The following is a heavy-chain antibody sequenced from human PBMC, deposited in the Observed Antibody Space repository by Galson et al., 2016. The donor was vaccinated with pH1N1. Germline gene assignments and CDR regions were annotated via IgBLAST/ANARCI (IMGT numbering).Heavy chain of an antibody. V-gene: IGHV4-61*02. D-gene: IGHD6-13*01. CDR2: TYSNGDT. CDR1: GDSISRGTYY. J-gene: IGHJ2*01. CDR3: ARGPKKIAAGGKWGFFDL. Sequence: SLSLTCSVSGDSISRGTYYWSWIRQSAGKGLEWIGRTYSNGDTNYKPSLKSRVTISVDTSKNQFALTLRSVTAEGTALYYCARGPKKIAAGGKWGFFDLWGRGTLVTVSS.